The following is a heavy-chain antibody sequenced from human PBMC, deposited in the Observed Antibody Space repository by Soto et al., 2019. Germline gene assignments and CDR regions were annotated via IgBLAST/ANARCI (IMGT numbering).Heavy chain of an antibody. D-gene: IGHD3-10*01. J-gene: IGHJ5*02. Sequence: SETLSLTCTVSGGSISSSSYYWGWIRQPPGKGLEWIGSIYYSGSTYYNPSLKSRVTISVDTSKNQFSLKLSSVTAADTAVYYCARPLYFYGSGSYPWFAPWGQGTLVTVSS. CDR1: GGSISSSSYY. CDR3: ARPLYFYGSGSYPWFAP. CDR2: IYYSGST. V-gene: IGHV4-39*01.